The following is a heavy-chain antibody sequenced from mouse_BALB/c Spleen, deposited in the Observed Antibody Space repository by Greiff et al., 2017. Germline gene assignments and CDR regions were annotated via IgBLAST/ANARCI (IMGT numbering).Heavy chain of an antibody. J-gene: IGHJ4*01. V-gene: IGHV14-3*02. CDR2: IDPANGNT. Sequence: AQLQQSGAELVKPGASVKLSCTASGFNIKDTYMHWVKQRPEQGLEWIGRIDPANGNTKYDPKFQGKATITADTSSNTAYLQLSSLTSEDTAVYYCARWDYDVPYAMDYWGQGTSVTVSS. CDR3: ARWDYDVPYAMDY. D-gene: IGHD2-4*01. CDR1: GFNIKDTY.